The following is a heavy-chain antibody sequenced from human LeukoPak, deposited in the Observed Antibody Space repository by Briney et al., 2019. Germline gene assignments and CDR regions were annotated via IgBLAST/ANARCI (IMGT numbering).Heavy chain of an antibody. V-gene: IGHV3-20*04. J-gene: IGHJ4*02. CDR3: AGGDRTGCNFDY. CDR1: GYRFDDHC. D-gene: IGHD6-19*01. Sequence: GGSLRLSCEGSGYRFDDHCMSWVPQAPGKGLEWVSGINWNGASTGYGDSVKGRFTISRDNAKNSLYLQMDSLRAEDTALYYCAGGDRTGCNFDYWGQRVLVTVSS. CDR2: INWNGAST.